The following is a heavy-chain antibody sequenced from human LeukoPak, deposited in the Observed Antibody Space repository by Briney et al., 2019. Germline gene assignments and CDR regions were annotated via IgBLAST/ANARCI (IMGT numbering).Heavy chain of an antibody. CDR2: INPNSGGT. CDR1: GYTFTGYY. CDR3: ARGKGLGSTSYYYFDY. V-gene: IGHV1-2*06. J-gene: IGHJ4*02. Sequence: GASVKVSCKASGYTFTGYYMHWVRQAPGQGLEWMGRINPNSGGTNYAQKFQGRVTMTRDTSLSTAYMEQSRLRSDDTAVYYCARGKGLGSTSYYYFDYWGQGTLVTVSS. D-gene: IGHD2-2*01.